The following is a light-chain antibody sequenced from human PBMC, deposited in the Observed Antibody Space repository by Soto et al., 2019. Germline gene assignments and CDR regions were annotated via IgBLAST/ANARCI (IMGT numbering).Light chain of an antibody. Sequence: DIQMTQSPSTLSASVGDRVTITCRASQRISSWLAWYQQKPGKAPKLLIYDASSLESGVPSSFSGSGSGTEFTLTISSLQPDDFATYYCQQYNSYSPDTFGQGTKLEIK. CDR2: DAS. CDR1: QRISSW. J-gene: IGKJ2*01. V-gene: IGKV1-5*01. CDR3: QQYNSYSPDT.